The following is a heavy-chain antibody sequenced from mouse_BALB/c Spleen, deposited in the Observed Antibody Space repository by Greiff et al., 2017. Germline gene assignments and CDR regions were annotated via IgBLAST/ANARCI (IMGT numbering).Heavy chain of an antibody. CDR2: IDPSDSET. Sequence: QVQLKQSGPQLVRPGASVKISCKASGYSFTSYWMHWVKQRPGQGLEWIGMIDPSDSETRLNQKFKDKATLTVDKSSSTAYMQLSSPTSEDSAVYYCASITTVVEGIFYAMDYWGQGTSVTVSS. V-gene: IGHV1S126*01. J-gene: IGHJ4*01. CDR3: ASITTVVEGIFYAMDY. CDR1: GYSFTSYW. D-gene: IGHD1-1*01.